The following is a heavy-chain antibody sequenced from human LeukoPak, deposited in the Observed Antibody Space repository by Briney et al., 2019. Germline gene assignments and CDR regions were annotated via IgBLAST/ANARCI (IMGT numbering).Heavy chain of an antibody. V-gene: IGHV3-23*01. D-gene: IGHD4-23*01. CDR2: ISGSGGST. Sequence: GGSLRLSCAASGFTFSSYAMSWVRQAPGKGLEWVSAISGSGGSTYYADSVKGRFTISRDNSKNTLYLQMNSLRAEDTAVYYCAKSFGNSENYYYMDVWGKGTTVIVSS. CDR1: GFTFSSYA. J-gene: IGHJ6*03. CDR3: AKSFGNSENYYYMDV.